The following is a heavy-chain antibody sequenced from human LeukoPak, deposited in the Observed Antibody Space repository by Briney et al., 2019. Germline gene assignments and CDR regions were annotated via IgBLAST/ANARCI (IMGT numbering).Heavy chain of an antibody. CDR3: ARHPYTRIAAAGTYYFDY. CDR1: GGSISSSSYY. J-gene: IGHJ4*02. D-gene: IGHD6-13*01. V-gene: IGHV4-39*01. CDR2: IYYSGST. Sequence: SETLSLTCTVSGGSISSSSYYWGWIRQPPGKGLEWIGSIYYSGSTYYNPSLKSRVTISVDTSKNQFSLKLSSVTAADTAVYYCARHPYTRIAAAGTYYFDYWGQGTLVTVSS.